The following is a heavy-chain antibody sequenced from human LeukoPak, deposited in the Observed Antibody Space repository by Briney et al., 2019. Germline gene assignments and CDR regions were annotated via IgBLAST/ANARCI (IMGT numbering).Heavy chain of an antibody. V-gene: IGHV3-30*04. J-gene: IGHJ4*02. CDR3: AKDDSRSWSTFDY. CDR2: ISYDGSNK. D-gene: IGHD3-22*01. CDR1: GFSFSYYA. Sequence: GGSLRLSCAASGFSFSYYAMHWVRQAPGKGLEWVAVISYDGSNKYYADSVKGRFTISRDNSKNTLFLQMNSLRAEDTAVYYCAKDDSRSWSTFDYWGQGTLVTVSS.